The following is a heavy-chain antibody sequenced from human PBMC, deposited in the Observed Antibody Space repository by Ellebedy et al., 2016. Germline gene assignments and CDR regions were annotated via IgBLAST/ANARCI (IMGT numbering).Heavy chain of an antibody. D-gene: IGHD3-10*01. CDR3: AKDRWFYASWSQLLFDS. V-gene: IGHV3-23*01. Sequence: GESLKISCAASGFTFDHYAMTWVRQAPGKGLEWISVISGTGDITYYGDSMKGRFTISRDNSKNTLYLQMSSLRAEDTAMYYCAKDRWFYASWSQLLFDSWGQGTLVTVSS. J-gene: IGHJ4*02. CDR2: ISGTGDIT. CDR1: GFTFDHYA.